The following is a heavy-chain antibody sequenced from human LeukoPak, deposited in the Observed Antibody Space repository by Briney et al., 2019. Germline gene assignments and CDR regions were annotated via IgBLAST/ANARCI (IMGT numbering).Heavy chain of an antibody. Sequence: ASVKVSCKASGGTFSSYAISWVRQAPGQGLEWMGWINPNSGGTNYAQKFQGRVTMTRDTSISTAYMELSRLRSDDTAVYYCATIDFAEFDYWGQGTLVTVSS. CDR3: ATIDFAEFDY. CDR2: INPNSGGT. V-gene: IGHV1-2*02. CDR1: GGTFSSYA. D-gene: IGHD3-3*01. J-gene: IGHJ4*02.